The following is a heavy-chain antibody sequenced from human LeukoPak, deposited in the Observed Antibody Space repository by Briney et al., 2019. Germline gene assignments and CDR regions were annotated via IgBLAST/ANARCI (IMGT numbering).Heavy chain of an antibody. J-gene: IGHJ5*02. D-gene: IGHD3-10*01. Sequence: SETLSLTCAVYGGSFSGYYWSWIRQPPGKGLEWIGEINHSGSTNYNPSLKSRVTISVDTSKNQFSLKLSSVTAADTAVYYCARRRDYSNWFDPWGQGTLVTVSS. V-gene: IGHV4-34*01. CDR1: GGSFSGYY. CDR3: ARRRDYSNWFDP. CDR2: INHSGST.